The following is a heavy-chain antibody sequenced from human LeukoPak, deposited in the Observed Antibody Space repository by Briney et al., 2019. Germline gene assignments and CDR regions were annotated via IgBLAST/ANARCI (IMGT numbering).Heavy chain of an antibody. J-gene: IGHJ4*02. V-gene: IGHV4-34*01. Sequence: PSETLSLTCAVYGGSFSGYYWSWIRQPPGKGLEWIGEINHSGSTNYNPSLKSRVTISVDTSKNQFSLKLSSVTAADTAVYYCASSGSYSGYMSVRWVDYWGQGTLVTASS. CDR3: ASSGSYSGYMSVRWVDY. CDR1: GGSFSGYY. CDR2: INHSGST. D-gene: IGHD1-26*01.